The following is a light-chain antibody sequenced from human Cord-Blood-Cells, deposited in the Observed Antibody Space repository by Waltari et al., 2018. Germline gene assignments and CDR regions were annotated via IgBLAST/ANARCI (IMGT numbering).Light chain of an antibody. CDR2: DVS. V-gene: IGLV2-11*01. CDR1: SRDVGGYNY. J-gene: IGLJ1*01. Sequence: QSALTQPRSVSGSPGQSVTISCTGTSRDVGGYNYVSWYQQHPGKAPKLMIYDVSKRPSGVPDRFSVSKSGNTAALPISGLRAEDEADYYCCSYAGSYTYVVGTGTKVTVL. CDR3: CSYAGSYTYV.